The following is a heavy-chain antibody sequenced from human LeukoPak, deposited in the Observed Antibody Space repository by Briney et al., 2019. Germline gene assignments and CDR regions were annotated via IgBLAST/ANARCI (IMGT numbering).Heavy chain of an antibody. CDR1: GYTFTSYG. D-gene: IGHD4-11*01. J-gene: IGHJ6*02. CDR3: ARDPRTTIDYYYYGMDV. V-gene: IGHV1-18*01. CDR2: ISAYNGNT. Sequence: ASVKVSCKASGYTFTSYGISWVRQAPGQGLERMGWISAYNGNTNYAQKLQGRVTMTTDTSTSTAYMELRSLRSDDTAVYYCARDPRTTIDYYYYGMDVWGQGTTVTVSS.